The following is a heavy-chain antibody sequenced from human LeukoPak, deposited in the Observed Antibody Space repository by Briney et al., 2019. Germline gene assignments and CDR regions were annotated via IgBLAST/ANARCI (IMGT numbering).Heavy chain of an antibody. CDR1: GFTLSNYA. D-gene: IGHD2-21*02. J-gene: IGHJ4*01. V-gene: IGHV3-33*01. CDR3: ARGSTSTAPGWVY. Sequence: SGGSLRLSCAASGFTLSNYAMHWVRQAPGTGLEWVAVIWSDGSKKYYADSVRGRFTISRDNSRNTVHLQIDNLRTEDTAVYYCARGSTSTAPGWVYWGHGTPVTVSS. CDR2: IWSDGSKK.